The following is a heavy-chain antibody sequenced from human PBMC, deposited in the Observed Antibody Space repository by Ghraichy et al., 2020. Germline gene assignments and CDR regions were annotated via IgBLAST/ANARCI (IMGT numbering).Heavy chain of an antibody. D-gene: IGHD3-10*01. Sequence: SETPSLTCSVSNGSISPSYWSWIRQPPGKGLEWIGYIYHAGNTQYRPSLKSRVTISLDTSKNQVFLTLTSVTAADTAMYYCARTDIWFGEFRSFDIWGQGTMVTVAS. CDR2: IYHAGNT. CDR1: NGSISPSY. V-gene: IGHV4-4*09. CDR3: ARTDIWFGEFRSFDI. J-gene: IGHJ3*02.